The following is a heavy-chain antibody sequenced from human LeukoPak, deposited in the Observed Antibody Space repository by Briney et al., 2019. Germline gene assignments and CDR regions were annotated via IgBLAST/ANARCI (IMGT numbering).Heavy chain of an antibody. CDR2: IYYSGST. J-gene: IGHJ6*02. CDR1: GGSISSYY. CDR3: ARSYGTPRGYYYYGMDV. Sequence: SETLSLTCTVSGGSISSYYWSWIRQPPGKGLEWIGYIYYSGSTNYNPSLKSRVTISVDTSKNQFSLKLSSVTAADTAVYYCARSYGTPRGYYYYGMDVWGQGTTVTVSS. D-gene: IGHD3-16*01. V-gene: IGHV4-59*12.